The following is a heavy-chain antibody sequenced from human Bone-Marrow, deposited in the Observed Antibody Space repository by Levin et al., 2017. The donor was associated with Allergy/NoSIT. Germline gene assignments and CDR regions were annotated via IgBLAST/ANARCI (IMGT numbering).Heavy chain of an antibody. D-gene: IGHD3-3*01. CDR1: GFTFSSYS. CDR3: ARDGGSGYSKFDY. Sequence: GASVKVSCAASGFTFSSYSMNWVRQAPGKGLEWVSSISSSSSYIYYADSVKGRFTISRDNAKNSLYLQMNSLRAEDTAVYYCARDGGSGYSKFDYWGQGTLVTVSS. J-gene: IGHJ4*02. V-gene: IGHV3-21*01. CDR2: ISSSSSYI.